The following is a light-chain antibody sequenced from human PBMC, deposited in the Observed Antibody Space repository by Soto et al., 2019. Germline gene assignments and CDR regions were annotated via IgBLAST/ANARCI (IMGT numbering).Light chain of an antibody. V-gene: IGKV2-28*01. CDR3: MQALQTPLT. CDR1: QSLLHSNGYNY. J-gene: IGKJ4*01. Sequence: DIVMTQSPLSLPVTPGEPASISCRSSQSLLHSNGYNYLDWYLQKPGQSPQLLIYLGSNRASGVPDRFSGSGSGTEFTLKISRVEAEDAGVYYCMQALQTPLTFGGGTKVEIK. CDR2: LGS.